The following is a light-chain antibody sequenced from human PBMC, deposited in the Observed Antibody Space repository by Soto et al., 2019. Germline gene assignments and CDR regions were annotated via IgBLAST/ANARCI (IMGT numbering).Light chain of an antibody. Sequence: QSVLTQPPSVSEAPGQRVTISCTGSTSNIGASYDVHWYQQFPGAAPKLLIYRDTHRPSGIPNRFSGSKSGTSASLAIIGLQPGDEADYYCQSYDNSLNGYVFGTGTQVTVL. J-gene: IGLJ1*01. V-gene: IGLV1-40*01. CDR2: RDT. CDR3: QSYDNSLNGYV. CDR1: TSNIGASYD.